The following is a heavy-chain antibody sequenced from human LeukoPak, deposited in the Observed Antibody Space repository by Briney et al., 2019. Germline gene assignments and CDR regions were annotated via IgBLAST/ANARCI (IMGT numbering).Heavy chain of an antibody. J-gene: IGHJ5*02. CDR2: ISYSGST. D-gene: IGHD6-13*01. CDR1: GASITSYY. V-gene: IGHV4-59*01. CDR3: ARHSSSGESYGWFDP. Sequence: SETLSLTCTVSGASITSYYWSWIRQPPGKGLEWIAYISYSGSTNYDPSLKSRVTISVDTSKNQFSLKLSSVTAADTAVYYCARHSSSGESYGWFDPWGQGTLVTVSS.